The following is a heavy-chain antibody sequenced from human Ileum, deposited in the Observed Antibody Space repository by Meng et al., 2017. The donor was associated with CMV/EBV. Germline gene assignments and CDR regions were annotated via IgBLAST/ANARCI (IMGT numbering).Heavy chain of an antibody. Sequence: ISLLYFFPSLEHANLTVTLTGTCSEVCPNNNGDGVGWIRQPPGKALEWIALIFRGEAQRYSPSLNSRLSIAKYTSKNEVVLTMTHMGPVDTGTYYFAYFVGGYNPSRPDYWGQGTLVTVSS. CDR3: AYFVGGYNPSRPDY. D-gene: IGHD5-24*01. J-gene: IGHJ4*02. CDR1: EVCPNNNGDG. CDR2: IFRGEAQ. V-gene: IGHV2-5*02.